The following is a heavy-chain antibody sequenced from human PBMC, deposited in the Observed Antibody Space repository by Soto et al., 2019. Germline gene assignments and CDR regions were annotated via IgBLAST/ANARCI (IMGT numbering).Heavy chain of an antibody. D-gene: IGHD2-21*01. CDR3: VKDQVVEGHSHGPSEFFY. Sequence: GGSLRLSCAASEFTFRSYGMHWVRQAPGKGLQWVAFISYDGKNKNFEDSVKGRFTVSRDNSKNTLYLQMNSLRIEDTAVYYCVKDQVVEGHSHGPSEFFYWDLGTLVTGSS. J-gene: IGHJ4*02. V-gene: IGHV3-30*18. CDR2: ISYDGKNK. CDR1: EFTFRSYG.